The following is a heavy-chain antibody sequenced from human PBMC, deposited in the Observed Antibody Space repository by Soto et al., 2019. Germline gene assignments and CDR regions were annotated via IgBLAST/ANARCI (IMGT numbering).Heavy chain of an antibody. V-gene: IGHV3-23*01. CDR2: ISASGGST. J-gene: IGHJ4*02. CDR1: GFTFSSYA. D-gene: IGHD3-16*01. CDR3: GKRGGDY. Sequence: EVQLLESGGDLVQPGGSLRLSCAASGFTFSSYAMSWVRQAPGKGLEWVSTISASGGSTYYADSVKGRFTISSDNSKNTLVLQRNSLRAGEPANNFWGKRGGDYWGQGTLVTVSS.